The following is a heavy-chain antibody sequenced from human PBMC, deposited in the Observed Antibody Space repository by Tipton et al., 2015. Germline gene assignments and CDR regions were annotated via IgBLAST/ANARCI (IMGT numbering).Heavy chain of an antibody. J-gene: IGHJ4*02. V-gene: IGHV1-69*01. D-gene: IGHD2-2*02. CDR2: IIPIYNTS. CDR1: GGTFSNHA. CDR3: ARDRGTSWYTLGY. Sequence: QLVQSGAEVKKPGSSVKVSCKASGGTFSNHAISWVRQAPGQGLEWMGGIIPIYNTSNYAQKFQGRVTITADESTRTAYMELSSLRSEDTAVYYCARDRGTSWYTLGYWGQGTLVSVSS.